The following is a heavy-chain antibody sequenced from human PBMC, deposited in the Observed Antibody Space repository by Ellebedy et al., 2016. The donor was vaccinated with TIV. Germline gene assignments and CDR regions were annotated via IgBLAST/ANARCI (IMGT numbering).Heavy chain of an antibody. D-gene: IGHD3-10*01. CDR2: IWYDGSNI. J-gene: IGHJ3*02. Sequence: GESLKISCAASGLTFSSYGMHWVRQAPGKGLEWVAIIWYDGSNIYYADSVKGRFTISRDSSKNTVYLQMNSLRAEDSAVYYCARDSGSGAFDIWGQGTLVTVSS. CDR1: GLTFSSYG. V-gene: IGHV3-33*01. CDR3: ARDSGSGAFDI.